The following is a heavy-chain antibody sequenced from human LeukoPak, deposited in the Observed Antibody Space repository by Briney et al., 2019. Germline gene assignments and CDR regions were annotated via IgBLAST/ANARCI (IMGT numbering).Heavy chain of an antibody. CDR1: SGSISSSSYY. D-gene: IGHD6-19*01. Sequence: SETLSLTCTVSSGSISSSSYYWGWIRQPPGKGLEWIGSIYYSGSTYYNPSLKSRVTISVDTSKNQFSLKLSSVTAADTAVYYCAREGGPSSGWYDYWGQGTLVTVSS. CDR2: IYYSGST. V-gene: IGHV4-39*07. J-gene: IGHJ4*02. CDR3: AREGGPSSGWYDY.